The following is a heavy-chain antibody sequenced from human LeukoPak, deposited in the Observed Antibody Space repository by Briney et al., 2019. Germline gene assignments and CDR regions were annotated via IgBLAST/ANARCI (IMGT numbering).Heavy chain of an antibody. Sequence: GESLKISCKGSGYSFTSYWIGWARQMPGKGLEWMGIIYPGGSDTRYSPSFQGQVTISADKSISTAYLQWSSLKASDTAMYYCARHKGGQLLIFDPWGQGTLVTVSS. D-gene: IGHD2-2*01. CDR1: GYSFTSYW. J-gene: IGHJ5*02. V-gene: IGHV5-51*01. CDR3: ARHKGGQLLIFDP. CDR2: IYPGGSDT.